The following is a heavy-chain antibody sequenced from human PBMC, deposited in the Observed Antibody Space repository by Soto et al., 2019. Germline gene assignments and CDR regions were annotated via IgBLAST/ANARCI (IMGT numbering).Heavy chain of an antibody. CDR2: IYYSGST. CDR3: ARLIIVPAAIAAFDI. D-gene: IGHD2-2*01. Sequence: SETLSLTCTVSGGSISSYYWSWIRQPPGKGLEWIGYIYYSGSTNYNPSLKSRVTISVDTSKNQFSLKLSSVTAADTAVYYCARLIIVPAAIAAFDIWGQGTMVTVSS. CDR1: GGSISSYY. J-gene: IGHJ3*02. V-gene: IGHV4-59*08.